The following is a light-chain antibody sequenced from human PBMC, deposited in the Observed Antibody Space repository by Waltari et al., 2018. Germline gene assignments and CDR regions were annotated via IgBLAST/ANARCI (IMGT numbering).Light chain of an antibody. J-gene: IGLJ2*01. Sequence: QSALTQPASVSGSPGQSITISCTGSSSDVGGHDSLSWSQDRPGQAPKVLIYDVSNRPSGVSDRFSGSKAGNTASLTISGLQADDEAEYYCYSQSFNSIVLFGGGTKVTVL. CDR2: DVS. CDR1: SSDVGGHDS. V-gene: IGLV2-14*03. CDR3: YSQSFNSIVL.